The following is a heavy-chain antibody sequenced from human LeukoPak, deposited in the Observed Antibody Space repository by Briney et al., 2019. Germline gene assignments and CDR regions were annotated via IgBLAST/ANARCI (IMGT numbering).Heavy chain of an antibody. CDR3: ARGKITMIVAVRGPRGWFDP. V-gene: IGHV4-39*07. J-gene: IGHJ5*02. CDR2: INHSGST. D-gene: IGHD3-22*01. Sequence: SETLSLTCTVSGGSISSSSYYWSWIRQPPGKGLEWIGEINHSGSTNYNPSLKSRVTISVDTSKNQFSLKLSSVTAADTAVYYCARGKITMIVAVRGPRGWFDPWGQGTLVTVSS. CDR1: GGSISSSSYY.